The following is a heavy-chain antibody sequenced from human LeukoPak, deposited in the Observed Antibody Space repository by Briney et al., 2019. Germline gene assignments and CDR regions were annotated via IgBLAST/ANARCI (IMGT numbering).Heavy chain of an antibody. Sequence: SETLSLTCTVSGYSISSGYYWGWIRQPPGKGLEWIGSIYHSGSTYYNPSLKSRVTISVDTSKNQFSLKVSCVNAADTAVYYCASHRFSTLTNWFDPWGQGTLVTVSS. V-gene: IGHV4-38-2*02. CDR1: GYSISSGYY. CDR2: IYHSGST. D-gene: IGHD4-17*01. J-gene: IGHJ5*02. CDR3: ASHRFSTLTNWFDP.